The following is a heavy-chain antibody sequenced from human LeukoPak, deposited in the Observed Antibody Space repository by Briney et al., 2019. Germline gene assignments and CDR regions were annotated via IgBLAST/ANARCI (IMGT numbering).Heavy chain of an antibody. CDR2: ITGSGTNR. V-gene: IGHV3-23*01. D-gene: IGHD3-9*01. CDR3: VIWGDYDVLTGYYVPDY. J-gene: IGHJ4*02. CDR1: GYTFSNYA. Sequence: GASLRLSCVASGYTFSNYAMSWVRQAPGKGLEWVSAITGSGTNRYYADSLKGRFTTSRDNSKNTVFLQMNSLRHEDTAIYYCVIWGDYDVLTGYYVPDYWGQGTLVTVAS.